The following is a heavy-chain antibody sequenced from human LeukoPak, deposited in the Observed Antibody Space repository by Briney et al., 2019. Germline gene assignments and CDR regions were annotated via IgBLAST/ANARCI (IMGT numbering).Heavy chain of an antibody. J-gene: IGHJ6*03. CDR3: GRDALVGYFSYYYMDV. CDR2: ISNSGST. D-gene: IGHD2-15*01. V-gene: IGHV4-59*11. Sequence: SETLSLTCTVSGGSISSHYWTWIRQSPVKGLEWIGDISNSGSTSYNPSLKSRVTISIDTSKHQFSLKLSSVPAADTAVYYCGRDALVGYFSYYYMDVWGKGTTVTVSS. CDR1: GGSISSHY.